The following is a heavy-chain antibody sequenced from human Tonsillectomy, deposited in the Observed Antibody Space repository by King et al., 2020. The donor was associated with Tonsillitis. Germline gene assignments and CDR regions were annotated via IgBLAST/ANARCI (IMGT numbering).Heavy chain of an antibody. V-gene: IGHV3-72*01. CDR1: GFTFSDYY. Sequence: EVQLVESGGGLVQPGGSLRLSCAASGFTFSDYYMDWVRQAPGKGLEWVGRSRHRAKSYTTEYAASVKGRFTISRDDSKNSLYLQMFSLDSEDRAVYYCASFKAVPGLYDFEYWGQGTLVTVSS. D-gene: IGHD6-19*01. CDR3: ASFKAVPGLYDFEY. CDR2: SRHRAKSYTT. J-gene: IGHJ4*02.